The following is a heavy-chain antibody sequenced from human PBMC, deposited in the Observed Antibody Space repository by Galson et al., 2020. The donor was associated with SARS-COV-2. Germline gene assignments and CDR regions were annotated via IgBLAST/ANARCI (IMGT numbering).Heavy chain of an antibody. J-gene: IGHJ4*01. CDR2: ISGSGDYR. V-gene: IGHV3-23*01. D-gene: IGHD3-3*01. CDR1: GFTFNNYA. Sequence: GGSLRLSCAASGFTFNNYALSWVRQAPGKGLEWVSAISGSGDYRYYADSVKGRFTISRDNSQNTLFLQLNSLRGEDTAGYYCAKLGYDFWSGGAAYWGQGTQVTVSS. CDR3: AKLGYDFWSGGAAY.